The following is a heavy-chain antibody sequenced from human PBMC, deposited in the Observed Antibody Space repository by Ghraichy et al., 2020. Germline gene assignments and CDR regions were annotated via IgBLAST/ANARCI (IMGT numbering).Heavy chain of an antibody. CDR2: ITNLGRDK. V-gene: IGHV3-30*02. CDR3: AKSGRFFDYHKGMDV. Sequence: GGSLRLSCAASGFTFSSYDMHWVRQAPGKGLEWVALITNLGRDKYYGDAVRGRFTISRDNSKNTLYLQMSSLRAEDTAMYYCAKSGRFFDYHKGMDVWGQGTTVTVFS. J-gene: IGHJ6*02. CDR1: GFTFSSYD. D-gene: IGHD3-22*01.